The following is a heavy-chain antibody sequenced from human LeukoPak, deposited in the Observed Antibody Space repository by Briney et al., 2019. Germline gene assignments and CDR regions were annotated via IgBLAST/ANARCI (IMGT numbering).Heavy chain of an antibody. Sequence: GGSLRLACAASGFTFNTYAMSWVRQAPGMGLEWVSAIKSDGKTHYADSVKGRFTISRDNSKNTLSLQMNSLRAEDTALYYCAKCRVETYSSGWCNWLDCWGQGTQVSVSS. CDR3: AKCRVETYSSGWCNWLDC. CDR2: IKSDGKT. V-gene: IGHV3-23*01. D-gene: IGHD6-19*01. J-gene: IGHJ5*01. CDR1: GFTFNTYA.